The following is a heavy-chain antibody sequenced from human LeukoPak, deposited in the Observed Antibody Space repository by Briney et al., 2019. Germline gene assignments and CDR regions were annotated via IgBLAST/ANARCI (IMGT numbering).Heavy chain of an antibody. J-gene: IGHJ4*02. CDR1: GFTFSSYA. Sequence: TGGSLRLSCAASGFTFSSYAMSWVRQAPGKGLEWVSSMSGSGGSTYYADYVQGRFTISRDNSKNTLYLQMNSLRAEDTAVYYCAKDGRPSSGYPYYFDYWGQGTLVTVSS. V-gene: IGHV3-23*01. D-gene: IGHD3-22*01. CDR3: AKDGRPSSGYPYYFDY. CDR2: MSGSGGST.